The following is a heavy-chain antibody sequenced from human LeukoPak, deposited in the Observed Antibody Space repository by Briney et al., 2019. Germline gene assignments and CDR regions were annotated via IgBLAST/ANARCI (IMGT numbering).Heavy chain of an antibody. CDR3: ARVIRFWSGYHNWFDP. Sequence: SETLSLTCAVSGGSFTNYYWTWIRQPPGKGLEWVGGIYTNGSTNYNPSLKSRVTISVDTSKNQFSLKLSSVTAADTAVYYCARVIRFWSGYHNWFDPWGQGTLVTVSS. J-gene: IGHJ5*02. CDR1: GGSFTNYY. D-gene: IGHD3-3*01. CDR2: IYTNGST. V-gene: IGHV4-4*07.